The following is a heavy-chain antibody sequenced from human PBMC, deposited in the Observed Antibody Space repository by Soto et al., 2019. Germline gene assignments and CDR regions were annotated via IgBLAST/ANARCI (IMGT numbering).Heavy chain of an antibody. CDR3: ARCYCSSTSCYGYYYYMDV. CDR2: IYYSGNT. Sequence: SETLSLTCTVSGDSISSYYWSWLRQPPGKGLEWIGYIYYSGNTKYNPSLKSRVTISVDTSKNQFSLKLRSVTAADTAVYYCARCYCSSTSCYGYYYYMDVWGKGTTVTVSS. D-gene: IGHD2-2*01. CDR1: GDSISSYY. V-gene: IGHV4-59*01. J-gene: IGHJ6*03.